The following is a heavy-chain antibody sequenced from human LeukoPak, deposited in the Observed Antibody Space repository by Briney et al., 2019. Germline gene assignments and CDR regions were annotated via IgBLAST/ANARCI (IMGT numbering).Heavy chain of an antibody. D-gene: IGHD2-2*01. CDR2: IIPIFGTA. Sequence: GASVKVSCKASGGTFSSYAISWVRQAPGQGLEWMGGIIPIFGTANYAQKFPGRVTITADESTSTAYMELSSLRSEDTAVYYCARGGVVVPAAMLSWFDPWGQGTLVTVSS. CDR1: GGTFSSYA. CDR3: ARGGVVVPAAMLSWFDP. V-gene: IGHV1-69*13. J-gene: IGHJ5*02.